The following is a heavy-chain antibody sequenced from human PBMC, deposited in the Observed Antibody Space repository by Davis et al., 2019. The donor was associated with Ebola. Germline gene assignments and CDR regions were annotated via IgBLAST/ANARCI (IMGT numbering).Heavy chain of an antibody. D-gene: IGHD6-19*01. Sequence: PGGSLRLSCAASGFTFSRYAMHWVRQAPGKGLEWVAVISYDGNNKYYADSVKGRFTISRDNFKNTLYLQMNSLRAEDTAVYYCAAGYSSGWNIYWGQGTLVTVSS. CDR1: GFTFSRYA. CDR3: AAGYSSGWNIY. V-gene: IGHV3-30-3*01. J-gene: IGHJ4*02. CDR2: ISYDGNNK.